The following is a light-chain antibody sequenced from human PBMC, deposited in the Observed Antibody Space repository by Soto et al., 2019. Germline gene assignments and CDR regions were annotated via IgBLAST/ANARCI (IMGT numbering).Light chain of an antibody. CDR1: SSDVGLYNL. Sequence: QSALTQPASVSGCPGQSITISCTGTSSDVGLYNLVSWYQQLPGKAPKLIIYEVNERPSGISDRFSGSKSGNTASLTISGLQDEDEADYYCCSYVGSSILMFGGGTKLTVL. J-gene: IGLJ3*02. CDR2: EVN. V-gene: IGLV2-23*02. CDR3: CSYVGSSILM.